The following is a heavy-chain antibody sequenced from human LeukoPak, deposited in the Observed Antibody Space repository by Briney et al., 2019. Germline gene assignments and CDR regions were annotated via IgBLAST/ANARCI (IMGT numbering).Heavy chain of an antibody. D-gene: IGHD3-10*01. CDR3: ARENMVRGVTFDY. CDR1: GFTFSSYE. J-gene: IGHJ4*02. CDR2: ISSSGSTI. V-gene: IGHV3-48*03. Sequence: PGGSLRLSCAASGFTFSSYEMNWVRQAPGKGLEWVSYISSSGSTIYYADSVKGRFTISRDNAKNSLYLQMNSLRAEDTAVYYCARENMVRGVTFDYWGQGTLVTVSS.